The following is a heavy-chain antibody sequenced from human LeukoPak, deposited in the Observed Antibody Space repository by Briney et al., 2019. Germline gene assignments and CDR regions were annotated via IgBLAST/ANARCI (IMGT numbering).Heavy chain of an antibody. CDR1: GFTFSSHA. Sequence: GGSLRLSCAASGFTFSSHAMHWVRQAPGKGLEWVSVISDSGGSTYYADSVKGRFTISRDNFKNTLYLQMNSLRVEDTAVYYCARGSTNSWYIPFDYWGQGALVTVSS. CDR3: ARGSTNSWYIPFDY. V-gene: IGHV3-23*01. J-gene: IGHJ4*02. D-gene: IGHD6-13*01. CDR2: ISDSGGST.